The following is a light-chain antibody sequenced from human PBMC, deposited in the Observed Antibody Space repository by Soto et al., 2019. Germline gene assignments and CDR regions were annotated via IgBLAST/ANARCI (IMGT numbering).Light chain of an antibody. CDR3: QQYVTSPPGT. J-gene: IGKJ1*01. CDR2: GAS. Sequence: EIVMTQSQTTLSVSPGERATLSCRASQSVSSNLAWYQQKPGQAPRLLIYGASSRATGIPDRFSGSGSGTDFTLTISRLEPGDFAVYYCQQYVTSPPGTFGQGTKVDI. CDR1: QSVSSN. V-gene: IGKV3-20*01.